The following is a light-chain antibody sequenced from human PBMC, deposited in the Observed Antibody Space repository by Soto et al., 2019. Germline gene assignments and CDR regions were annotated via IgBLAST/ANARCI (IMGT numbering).Light chain of an antibody. CDR2: RAS. CDR1: QSISTY. Sequence: DIQMTQSPSSLSASVGDRVTITCRTSQSISTYVNWYQQKPGEAPNLLIYRASNLQTGVPSRFGGSGSGAGFSLIISSLQPEDFATYYCQQSYTLPYTFGQGTRLEI. CDR3: QQSYTLPYT. J-gene: IGKJ2*01. V-gene: IGKV1-39*01.